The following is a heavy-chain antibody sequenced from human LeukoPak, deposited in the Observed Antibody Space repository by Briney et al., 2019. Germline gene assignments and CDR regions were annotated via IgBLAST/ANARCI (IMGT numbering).Heavy chain of an antibody. CDR3: STLTSRGLSDS. V-gene: IGHV3-15*07. J-gene: IGHJ4*02. Sequence: GGSLRLSCAASGFTFTNAWMNWVRQAPGKGPEWVGRIKSKADGETIDYAAPVKGRFTFSRDDSKNMLYLQMNSLKSEDTAVYYCSTLTSRGLSDSWGQGTLVTVSS. CDR2: IKSKADGETI. D-gene: IGHD1-20*01. CDR1: GFTFTNAW.